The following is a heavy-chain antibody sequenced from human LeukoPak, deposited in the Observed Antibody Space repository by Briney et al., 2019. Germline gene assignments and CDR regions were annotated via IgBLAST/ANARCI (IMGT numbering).Heavy chain of an antibody. CDR3: STLTSRGLSDS. V-gene: IGHV3-15*07. J-gene: IGHJ4*02. Sequence: GGSLRLSCAASGFTFTNAWMNWVRQAPGKGPEWVGRIKSKADGETIDYAAPVKGRFTFSRDDSKNMLYLQMNSLKSEDTAVYYCSTLTSRGLSDSWGQGTLVTVSS. CDR2: IKSKADGETI. D-gene: IGHD1-20*01. CDR1: GFTFTNAW.